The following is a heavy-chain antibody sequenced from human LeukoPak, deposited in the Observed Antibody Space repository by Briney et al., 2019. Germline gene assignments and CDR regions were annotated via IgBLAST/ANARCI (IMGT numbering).Heavy chain of an antibody. Sequence: GASVKVSCKASGYTFTSYGISWVRQAPGQGLEWMGWISAYNGNTNYAQKLQGRVTMTTDTSTSTAYMELRSLRSDDTAVYYCARAVLRYFGGNWFDPWGQGTLVTVSS. V-gene: IGHV1-18*01. CDR3: ARAVLRYFGGNWFDP. D-gene: IGHD3-9*01. CDR2: ISAYNGNT. CDR1: GYTFTSYG. J-gene: IGHJ5*02.